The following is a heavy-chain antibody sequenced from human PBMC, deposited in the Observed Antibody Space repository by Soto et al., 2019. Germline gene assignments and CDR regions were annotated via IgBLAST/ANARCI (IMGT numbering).Heavy chain of an antibody. J-gene: IGHJ4*02. Sequence: QVQLVESGGGVVQPGRSLRLSCAASGFTFSSYGMHWVRQAPGKGLEWVAVISYDGSNKYYADSVKGRFTISRDNSKNTLYQKMNSGRAENRAVYAWAKETSSGPFAYWGQGTLVTLSS. CDR3: AKETSSGPFAY. CDR1: GFTFSSYG. CDR2: ISYDGSNK. V-gene: IGHV3-30*18.